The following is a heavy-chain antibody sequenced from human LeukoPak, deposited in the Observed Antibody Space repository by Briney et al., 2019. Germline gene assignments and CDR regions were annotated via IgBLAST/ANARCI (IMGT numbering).Heavy chain of an antibody. V-gene: IGHV1-69*01. CDR1: GGTFSSYA. J-gene: IGHJ4*02. Sequence: SVKVSCKASGGTFSSYAISWVRQAPGQGLEWMGGIIPIFGTANFAQKFQGRVTITAGESTSTAYMELSSLRSEDTAVYYCARGEWLRLSVVGGFDYWGQGTLVTVSS. CDR2: IIPIFGTA. D-gene: IGHD5-12*01. CDR3: ARGEWLRLSVVGGFDY.